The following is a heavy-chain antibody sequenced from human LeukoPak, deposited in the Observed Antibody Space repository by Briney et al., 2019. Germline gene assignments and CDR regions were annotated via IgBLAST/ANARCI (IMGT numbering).Heavy chain of an antibody. CDR3: ARYVVYGSGKYYFDY. D-gene: IGHD3-10*01. CDR1: GGSVSSTTYY. CDR2: INYSGST. V-gene: IGHV4-39*01. J-gene: IGHJ4*02. Sequence: PSETLSLTCTVSGGSVSSTTYYWSWIRQPPGKGLEWIASINYSGSTYYNPSLKSRVTISVDTSEKQFSLKLSSVTAADTAMYYCARYVVYGSGKYYFDYWGQGTLVTVSS.